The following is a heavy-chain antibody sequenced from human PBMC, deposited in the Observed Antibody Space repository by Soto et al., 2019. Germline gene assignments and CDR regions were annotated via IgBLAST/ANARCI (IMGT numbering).Heavy chain of an antibody. CDR1: SGSISSYY. V-gene: IGHV4-59*01. Sequence: SEPLSLTCTISSGSISSYYWVWIRQPPGKGLEWIGYIYYSGSTNYNPSLKSRVTISVDTSKNQFSLKLSSVTAADTAVYYCERDAGANFDYLGLENLVTISS. CDR2: IYYSGST. J-gene: IGHJ4*02. CDR3: ERDAGANFDY.